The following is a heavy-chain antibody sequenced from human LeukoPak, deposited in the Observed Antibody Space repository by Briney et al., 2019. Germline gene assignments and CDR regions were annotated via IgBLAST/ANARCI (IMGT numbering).Heavy chain of an antibody. Sequence: GGSLRLSCAASGFTFDDYAMHWVRQAPGKGLEWVSGISWNSGSIGYADSVEGRFTISRDNAKNSLYLQMNSLRAEDTAVYYCTTVGYDSSGSLDYWGQGTLVTVSS. CDR1: GFTFDDYA. CDR2: ISWNSGSI. V-gene: IGHV3-9*01. D-gene: IGHD3-22*01. J-gene: IGHJ4*02. CDR3: TTVGYDSSGSLDY.